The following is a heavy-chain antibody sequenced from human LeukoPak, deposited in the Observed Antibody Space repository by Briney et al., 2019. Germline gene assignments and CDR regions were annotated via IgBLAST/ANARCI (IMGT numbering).Heavy chain of an antibody. Sequence: ASVKVSCKASGGTFSSYAISWVRQAPGQGLEWMGGIIPIFGTANYAQKFQGRVTITTDESTSTAYMELSSLRSEDTAVYYCARGRATVTTAVNYYMDVWGKGTTVTVSS. V-gene: IGHV1-69*05. J-gene: IGHJ6*03. CDR1: GGTFSSYA. CDR3: ARGRATVTTAVNYYMDV. D-gene: IGHD4-11*01. CDR2: IIPIFGTA.